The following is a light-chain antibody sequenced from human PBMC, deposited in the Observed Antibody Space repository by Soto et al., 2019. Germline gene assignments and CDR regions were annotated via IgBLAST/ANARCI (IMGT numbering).Light chain of an antibody. V-gene: IGKV1-39*01. CDR2: AAS. Sequence: DIQMTQSPSSLSASVVDRVTITCRASQSISSYLNWYQQKPGKAPKLLIYAASSLQSGVPSRFSGSGSGTDFTLTISSLQAEDVAVYYCQQYYTTPRTFGHGTKVDIK. CDR3: QQYYTTPRT. J-gene: IGKJ1*01. CDR1: QSISSY.